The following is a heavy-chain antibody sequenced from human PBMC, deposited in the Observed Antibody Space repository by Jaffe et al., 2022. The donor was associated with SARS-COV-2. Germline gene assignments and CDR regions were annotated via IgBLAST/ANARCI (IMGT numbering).Heavy chain of an antibody. J-gene: IGHJ5*02. CDR2: IRSKANNYAT. V-gene: IGHV3-73*01. D-gene: IGHD3-3*01. CDR1: GFIFSGSA. Sequence: EVKMVESGGALVQPGGSLKLSCAASGFIFSGSAMHWVRQGSGKGLEWVGRIRSKANNYATEYAGSLKGRFTISRDDSKNTAYLQMDSLKTEDTAMYYCTGHPDSWTGYFDPWGQGTLVTVSS. CDR3: TGHPDSWTGYFDP.